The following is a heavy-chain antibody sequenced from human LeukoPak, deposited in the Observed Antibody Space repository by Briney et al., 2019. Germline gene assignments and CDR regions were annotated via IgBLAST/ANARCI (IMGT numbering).Heavy chain of an antibody. Sequence: GGSLRLSCVASGFTFSTSGMHWVRQSPGKGLDWVAFIRNDGNKYNYAESVKGRFTISRDNSKNTLYLQMDSLSAKDTAVYYCVKVDTWGQGILVTVSS. CDR2: IRNDGNKY. CDR1: GFTFSTSG. V-gene: IGHV3-30*02. J-gene: IGHJ4*02. D-gene: IGHD5-18*01. CDR3: VKVDT.